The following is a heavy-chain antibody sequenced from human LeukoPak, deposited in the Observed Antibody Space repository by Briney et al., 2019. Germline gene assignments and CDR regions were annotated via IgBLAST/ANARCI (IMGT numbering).Heavy chain of an antibody. J-gene: IGHJ6*04. Sequence: AASVKVSCKASGGTFSSYAISWVRQAPGQGLEWMGGIIPIFGTANYAQKFQGRVTITADESTSTAYMELSSLRSEDTAVHYCARARYDYVWGSYRYTEYYYYYGMDVWGKGTTVTVSS. CDR3: ARARYDYVWGSYRYTEYYYYYGMDV. D-gene: IGHD3-16*02. CDR2: IIPIFGTA. CDR1: GGTFSSYA. V-gene: IGHV1-69*13.